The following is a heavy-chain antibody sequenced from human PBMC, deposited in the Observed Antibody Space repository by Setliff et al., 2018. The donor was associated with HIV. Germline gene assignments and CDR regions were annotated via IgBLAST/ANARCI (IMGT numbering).Heavy chain of an antibody. CDR1: GFTFSSYA. V-gene: IGHV3-23*01. Sequence: PGGSLRLSCAASGFTFSSYAMSWVRQAPGKGLEWVSAISGSGGSTYYADSVKGRFTISRDNSKNTLYLKMNSLRAEDTAVYYCAKTQTVITVYGPFDSWGQGTPVTVSS. J-gene: IGHJ4*02. CDR3: AKTQTVITVYGPFDS. CDR2: ISGSGGST. D-gene: IGHD4-4*01.